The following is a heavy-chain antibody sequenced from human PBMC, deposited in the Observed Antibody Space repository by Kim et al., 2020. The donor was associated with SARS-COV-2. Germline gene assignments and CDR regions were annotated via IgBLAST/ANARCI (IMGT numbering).Heavy chain of an antibody. J-gene: IGHJ6*02. V-gene: IGHV1-2*04. CDR1: GYTFTGYY. CDR3: ARGGPGIAAPYYYYGMDV. D-gene: IGHD6-13*01. CDR2: INPNSGGT. Sequence: ASVKVSCKASGYTFTGYYMHWVRQAPGQGLEWMGWINPNSGGTNYAQKFQGWVTMTRDTSISTAYMELSRLRSDDTAVYYCARGGPGIAAPYYYYGMDVWGQGTTVTVSS.